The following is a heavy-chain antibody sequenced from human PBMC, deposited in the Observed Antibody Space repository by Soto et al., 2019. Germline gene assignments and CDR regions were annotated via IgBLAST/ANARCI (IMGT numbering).Heavy chain of an antibody. CDR1: GYTFTNYD. V-gene: IGHV1-8*01. J-gene: IGHJ4*02. CDR2: MNPNRGKT. CDR3: ARAPAATGANYFNY. Sequence: QGQLVQSGAEVRKPGASVKVSCKASGYTFTNYDINWVRQATGRGLEWMGWMNPNRGKTGYEPKSLGRVTMTTDTSISPAYMEMSSLRSEDRGVYYCARAPAATGANYFNYWGQGPLVTVSS. D-gene: IGHD2-2*01.